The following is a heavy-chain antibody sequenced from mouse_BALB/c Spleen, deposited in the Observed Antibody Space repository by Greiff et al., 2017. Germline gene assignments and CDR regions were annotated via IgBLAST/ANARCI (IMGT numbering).Heavy chain of an antibody. Sequence: VQLQQSGPGLVKPSQSLSLTCTVTGYSITSDYAWNWIRQFPGNKLEWMGYISYSGSTSYNPSLKSRISITRDTSKNQFFLQLNSVTTEDTATYYGARGAPRSSGYGFAYWGQGTLVTVSA. CDR2: ISYSGST. D-gene: IGHD3-1*01. J-gene: IGHJ3*01. CDR1: GYSITSDYA. V-gene: IGHV3-2*02. CDR3: ARGAPRSSGYGFAY.